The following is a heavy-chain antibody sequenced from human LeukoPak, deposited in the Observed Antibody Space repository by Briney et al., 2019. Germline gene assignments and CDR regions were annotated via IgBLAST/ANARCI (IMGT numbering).Heavy chain of an antibody. Sequence: GGSLRLSCAASGFTFSSYWMSWVRQAPGKGLEWVANIKQDGSEKYYVDSVKGRFTISRDNAKNSLYLQMNSLRAEDTAVYYCARGLLRYFDWLLTGGGFDYWGQGTLVTVSS. CDR3: ARGLLRYFDWLLTGGGFDY. CDR2: IKQDGSEK. V-gene: IGHV3-7*01. CDR1: GFTFSSYW. J-gene: IGHJ4*02. D-gene: IGHD3-9*01.